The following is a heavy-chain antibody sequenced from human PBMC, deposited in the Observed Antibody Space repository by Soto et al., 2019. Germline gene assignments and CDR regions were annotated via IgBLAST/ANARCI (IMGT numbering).Heavy chain of an antibody. CDR2: IYPGDSDT. CDR1: GYSFTSYW. V-gene: IGHV5-51*01. D-gene: IGHD6-13*01. J-gene: IGHJ6*02. CDR3: ARHHGSPGSYFGMDV. Sequence: PGESLKISCKGSGYSFTSYWINWVRQMPGKGLEWMGIIYPGDSDTRYSPSFQGQVTISADKSISTAYLQWRSLKASDTAMYYCARHHGSPGSYFGMDVWGQRTTVTVSS.